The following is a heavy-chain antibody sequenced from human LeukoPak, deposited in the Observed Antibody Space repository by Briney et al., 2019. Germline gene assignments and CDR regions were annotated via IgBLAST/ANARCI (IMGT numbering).Heavy chain of an antibody. CDR3: AGLQLRYDFWSGYYRDNWFDP. Sequence: KPSETLSLTCAVSGYSISSGYYWGWIRQPPGKGLEWIGSIYHSGSTYYNPSLKSRVTISVDTSKNQFSLKLSSVTAAGTAVYYCAGLQLRYDFWSGYYRDNWFDPWGQGTLVTVSS. V-gene: IGHV4-38-2*01. D-gene: IGHD3-3*01. CDR1: GYSISSGYY. CDR2: IYHSGST. J-gene: IGHJ5*02.